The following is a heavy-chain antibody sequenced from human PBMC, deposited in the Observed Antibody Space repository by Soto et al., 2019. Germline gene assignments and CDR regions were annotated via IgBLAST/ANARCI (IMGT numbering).Heavy chain of an antibody. CDR1: GYTFTSYG. J-gene: IGHJ6*02. CDR2: ISAYDGNT. D-gene: IGHD3-10*01. CDR3: ARDHPARDRRDYYYGMDV. V-gene: IGHV1-18*04. Sequence: QVQLVQSGAEVKKPGASVKVSCKASGYTFTSYGISWVRQAPEQGLEWMGWISAYDGNTNYAQKLQGRVTMTTDTSTSTAYMELRSLRSDDTAVYYCARDHPARDRRDYYYGMDVWGQGTTVTVSS.